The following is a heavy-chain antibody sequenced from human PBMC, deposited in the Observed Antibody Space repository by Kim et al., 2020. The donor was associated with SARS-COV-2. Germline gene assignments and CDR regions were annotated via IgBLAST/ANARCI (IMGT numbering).Heavy chain of an antibody. CDR3: ARDSNGSGYYQY. D-gene: IGHD3-22*01. Sequence: SYADSVKGRFTISRDNSKNTLYLQMNSLRAEDTAVYYCARDSNGSGYYQYWGQGTLVTVSS. J-gene: IGHJ4*02. V-gene: IGHV3-66*01.